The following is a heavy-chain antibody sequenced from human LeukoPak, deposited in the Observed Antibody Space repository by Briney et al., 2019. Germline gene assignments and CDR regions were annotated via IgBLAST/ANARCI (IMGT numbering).Heavy chain of an antibody. CDR1: GFTFSNYA. J-gene: IGHJ4*02. D-gene: IGHD1-1*01. V-gene: IGHV3-23*01. CDR2: ISGGSGST. CDR3: AKLEGTIGTTGFDY. Sequence: GGSLRLSCAVSGFTFSNYAMNWVRQAPGKGLEWVSVISGGSGSTYYADSVKGRFTISRDNSKNTLYLQINSLRAEDTAIYYCAKLEGTIGTTGFDYWGQGTLVTVSS.